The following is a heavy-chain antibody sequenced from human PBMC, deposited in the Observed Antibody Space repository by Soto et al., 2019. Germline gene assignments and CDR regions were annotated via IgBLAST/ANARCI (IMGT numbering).Heavy chain of an antibody. D-gene: IGHD3-10*01. V-gene: IGHV6-1*01. CDR2: TYYRSKWYN. CDR3: ARDWRPTMVRGVIISPYQYYYYYGMDV. J-gene: IGHJ6*02. CDR1: GDSVSSNSAA. Sequence: SQTLSLTCAISGDSVSSNSAARNWIRQSPSRGLEWLGRTYYRSKWYNDYAVSVKSRITINPDTSKNQFSLQLNSVTPEDTAVYYCARDWRPTMVRGVIISPYQYYYYYGMDVWGQGTTVTVSS.